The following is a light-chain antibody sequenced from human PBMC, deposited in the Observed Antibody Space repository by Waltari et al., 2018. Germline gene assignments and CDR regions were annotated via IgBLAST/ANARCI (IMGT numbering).Light chain of an antibody. V-gene: IGLV3-27*01. CDR2: KDT. CDR1: VLAKKKY. J-gene: IGLJ3*02. CDR3: FSAADNNQV. Sequence: SYELTQPSSVSVSPGQTARITCSGDVLAKKKYARWFQQKPGRAPVLVIYKDTERPSGIPGRFSGSTSGTTVTLTISGAQVEDEADYYCFSAADNNQVFGGGTKLTVL.